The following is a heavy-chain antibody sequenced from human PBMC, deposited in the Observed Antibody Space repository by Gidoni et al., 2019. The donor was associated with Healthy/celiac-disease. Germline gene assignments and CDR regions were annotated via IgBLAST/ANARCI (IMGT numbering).Heavy chain of an antibody. Sequence: EVQLVESGGGLVTPGGSLRLSCAASGFTFSSYSMNWVRQAPGKGLEWVSSISSSSSYIYDADSVKGRVTISRDNAKNSLYLQMNSLRAEDTAVYYCVPWSPLYDAFDIWGQGTMVTVSS. CDR1: GFTFSSYS. D-gene: IGHD3-3*01. CDR2: ISSSSSYI. V-gene: IGHV3-21*01. J-gene: IGHJ3*02. CDR3: VPWSPLYDAFDI.